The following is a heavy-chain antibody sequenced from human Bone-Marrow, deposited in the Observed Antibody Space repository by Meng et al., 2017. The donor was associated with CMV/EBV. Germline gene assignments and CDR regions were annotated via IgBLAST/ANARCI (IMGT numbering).Heavy chain of an antibody. CDR1: GYTFTSYY. V-gene: IGHV1-46*01. D-gene: IGHD5-12*01. CDR2: INPSGGST. CDR3: ARDRGLRVFDY. J-gene: IGHJ4*02. Sequence: ASVKVSCKASGYTFTSYYMHWVRQAPGQGLEWMGIINPSGGSTSYAQKFQGRVTMTRDTSTSTVYMELSSVTAADTAVYYCARDRGLRVFDYWGQGTLVTVSS.